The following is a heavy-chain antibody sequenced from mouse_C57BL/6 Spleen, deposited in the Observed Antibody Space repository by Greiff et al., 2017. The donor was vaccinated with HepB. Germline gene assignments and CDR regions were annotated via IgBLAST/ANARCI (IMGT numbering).Heavy chain of an antibody. Sequence: VQLQQPGAELVRLGSSVKLSCKASGYTFTSYWMHWVKQRPIQGLEWIGNIDPSDSVTHYNQKFKDKATLTVDKSSSTAYMQLSSLTSEDSAVYYCARSRNYGSSYWYFDVWGTGTTVTVSS. J-gene: IGHJ1*03. CDR3: ARSRNYGSSYWYFDV. CDR1: GYTFTSYW. D-gene: IGHD1-1*01. CDR2: IDPSDSVT. V-gene: IGHV1-52*01.